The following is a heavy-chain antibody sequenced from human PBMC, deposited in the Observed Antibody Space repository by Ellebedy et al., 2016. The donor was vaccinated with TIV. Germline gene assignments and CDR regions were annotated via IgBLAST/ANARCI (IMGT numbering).Heavy chain of an antibody. CDR3: ARDFSYGLRYFDRAIDY. CDR1: GFTFSSYS. J-gene: IGHJ4*02. V-gene: IGHV3-48*02. D-gene: IGHD3-9*01. CDR2: ITSSSNTI. Sequence: GGSLRLSCAASGFTFSSYSMNWVRQAPGKGLEWVSYITSSSNTIYYADSVRGRFTISRDNAKNSLYLQLNSLRDEDTAVYYCARDFSYGLRYFDRAIDYWGQGTLVTVSS.